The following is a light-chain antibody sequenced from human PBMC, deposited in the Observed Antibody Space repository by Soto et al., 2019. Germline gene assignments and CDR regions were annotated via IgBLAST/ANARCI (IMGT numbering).Light chain of an antibody. J-gene: IGKJ2*01. CDR3: QSYNDWPFT. CDR1: ESLSTY. CDR2: GAS. Sequence: EIVMTQSPATLSVSPGERVTLSCRASESLSTYLAWYQQKPGQAPRLLIYGASTKATGIPARFSGSGSATEFTLTISSLQSEDFAVYYCQSYNDWPFTFGQRTKLEI. V-gene: IGKV3-15*01.